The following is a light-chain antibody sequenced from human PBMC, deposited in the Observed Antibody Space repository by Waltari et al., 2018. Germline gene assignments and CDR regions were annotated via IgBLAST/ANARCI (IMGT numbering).Light chain of an antibody. J-gene: IGKJ1*01. CDR2: GAS. CDR3: QHYVRLPAT. V-gene: IGKV3-20*01. Sequence: EIVLTQPPGPLSLSPGERPTHPARASQSVSRSLAGYQQKPGQAPRLLIYGASNRAAGIPDRFSGSGSGTDFSLTISRLEPEEFAVYYCQHYVRLPATFGQGTKVEIK. CDR1: QSVSRS.